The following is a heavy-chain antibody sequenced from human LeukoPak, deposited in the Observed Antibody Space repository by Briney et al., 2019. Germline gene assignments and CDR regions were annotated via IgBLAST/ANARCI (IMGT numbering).Heavy chain of an antibody. Sequence: PGGSLRLSCAASGFTFSSYAMSWVRQAPGKGLEWVSAISGSGGSTYYADSVKGRFTISRDNAKNSLYLQMNSLRAEDTALYYCAKDLRSSSEGFDYWGQGILVTVSS. J-gene: IGHJ4*02. D-gene: IGHD6-6*01. CDR2: ISGSGGST. CDR1: GFTFSSYA. CDR3: AKDLRSSSEGFDY. V-gene: IGHV3-23*01.